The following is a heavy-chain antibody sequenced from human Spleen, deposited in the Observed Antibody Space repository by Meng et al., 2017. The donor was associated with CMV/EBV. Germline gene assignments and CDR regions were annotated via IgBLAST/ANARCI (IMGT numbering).Heavy chain of an antibody. CDR1: GGSFSGYY. CDR2: INHSGST. J-gene: IGHJ4*02. V-gene: IGHV4-34*01. D-gene: IGHD6-13*01. Sequence: LTGTVYGGSFSGYYWSWIRQPAGKGLEWSGEINHSGSTNYNPSLKSRVTISVDTSKNQFSLKLSSVTAADTAVYYCATRSSLVRAFDYWGQGTLVTVSS. CDR3: ATRSSLVRAFDY.